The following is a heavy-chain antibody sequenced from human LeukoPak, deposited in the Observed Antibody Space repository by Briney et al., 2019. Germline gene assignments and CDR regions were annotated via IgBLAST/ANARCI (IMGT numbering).Heavy chain of an antibody. CDR1: GGTFSSYA. CDR2: IIPILGIA. D-gene: IGHD6-19*01. J-gene: IGHJ4*02. Sequence: SVKVSCKASGGTFSSYAISWVRQAPGQGLEWMGRIIPILGIANYAQKFQGRVTITADKSTSTAYMELSSLRSEDTAVYYCAREKPYSSGLYDDYWGQGTLVTVFS. CDR3: AREKPYSSGLYDDY. V-gene: IGHV1-69*04.